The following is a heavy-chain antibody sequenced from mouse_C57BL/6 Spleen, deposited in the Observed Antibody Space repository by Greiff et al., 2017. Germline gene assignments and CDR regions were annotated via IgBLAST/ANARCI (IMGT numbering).Heavy chain of an antibody. J-gene: IGHJ2*01. Sequence: VQLQQSGPALVKPGASVKISCKASGYAFSSSWMNWVKQRPGKGLEWIGRIYPGDGDTNYNGKFKGKATLTADKSSSTAYMQLSSLTSEDSAVYFCSRYYYGSSYFDYWGQGTTLTVSS. CDR3: SRYYYGSSYFDY. V-gene: IGHV1-82*01. CDR2: IYPGDGDT. D-gene: IGHD1-1*01. CDR1: GYAFSSSW.